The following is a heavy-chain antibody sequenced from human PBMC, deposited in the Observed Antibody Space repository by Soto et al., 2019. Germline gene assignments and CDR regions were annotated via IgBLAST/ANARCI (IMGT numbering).Heavy chain of an antibody. Sequence: GGSLRLSCAASGFTFSSYSMNWVRQAPGKGLEWVSSISSSSSYIYYADSVKGRFTISRDNAKNSLYLQMNSLRAEDTAVYYCARDRIVGATTSPGWFDPWGQGTLVTVSS. CDR2: ISSSSSYI. J-gene: IGHJ5*02. V-gene: IGHV3-21*01. D-gene: IGHD1-26*01. CDR3: ARDRIVGATTSPGWFDP. CDR1: GFTFSSYS.